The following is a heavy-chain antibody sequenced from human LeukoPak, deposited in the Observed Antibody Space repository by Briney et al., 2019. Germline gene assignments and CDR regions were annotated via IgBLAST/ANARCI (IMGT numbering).Heavy chain of an antibody. V-gene: IGHV3-74*01. J-gene: IGHJ6*02. Sequence: PGGSLRLSCAASGFTFSSYWMHWVRQAPGKGLVWVSRIKSDGSDITYADSVKGRFTISRDNAKNTLYLQMNSLRAEDTAVYYGTSDRVYFGLDVWGQGTTVTVSS. CDR2: IKSDGSDI. CDR1: GFTFSSYW. CDR3: TSDRVYFGLDV.